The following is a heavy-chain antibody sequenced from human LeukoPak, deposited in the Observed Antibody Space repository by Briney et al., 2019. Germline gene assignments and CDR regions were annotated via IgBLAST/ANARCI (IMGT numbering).Heavy chain of an antibody. J-gene: IGHJ5*02. D-gene: IGHD6-19*01. V-gene: IGHV4-39*01. Sequence: SETLSLTCTVSGGSISSSSYYWGWIRQPPGKGLEWIGSIYYSGSTYYNPSLNSRVTISVDTSKNQFSLKLSSVTAADTAVYYCARGRRQWLVLFDPWGQGTLVTVSS. CDR2: IYYSGST. CDR3: ARGRRQWLVLFDP. CDR1: GGSISSSSYY.